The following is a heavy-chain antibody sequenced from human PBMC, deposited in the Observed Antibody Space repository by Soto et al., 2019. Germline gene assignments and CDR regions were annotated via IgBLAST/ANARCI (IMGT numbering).Heavy chain of an antibody. J-gene: IGHJ3*02. CDR3: ARDLKPLDDYVWGSYPTPGAFDI. Sequence: GGSLRLSCAASGFTFSSYGMHWVRQAPGKGLEWVALIWYDGSNKYYADSVKGRFTISRDNAKNSLYLQMNSLRAEDTAVYYCARDLKPLDDYVWGSYPTPGAFDIWGQGTMVTVSS. D-gene: IGHD3-16*02. CDR1: GFTFSSYG. CDR2: IWYDGSNK. V-gene: IGHV3-33*01.